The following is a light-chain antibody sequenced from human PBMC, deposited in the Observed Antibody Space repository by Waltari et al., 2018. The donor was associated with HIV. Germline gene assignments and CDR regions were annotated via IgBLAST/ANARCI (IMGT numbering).Light chain of an antibody. V-gene: IGKV3-15*01. Sequence: IVMPQSPITLSLSPGERATPPCRASENIDTNLAWYQQTLGQPPKLLMYGASTRANGIPARFSSSGSGRDFTLTISSLQSEDFVVYYCHQYNEWPRTFGQGTKVEV. CDR2: GAS. CDR3: HQYNEWPRT. J-gene: IGKJ1*01. CDR1: ENIDTN.